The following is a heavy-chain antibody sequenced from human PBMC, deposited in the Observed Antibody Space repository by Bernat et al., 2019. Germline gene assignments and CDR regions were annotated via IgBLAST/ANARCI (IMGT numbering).Heavy chain of an antibody. J-gene: IGHJ3*01. CDR2: LSHTDGAA. CDR3: ARRGGDRGWGAFDF. Sequence: EVQLLDSGGGLVQPGGSLRLSCVASGFTLSSSAVSWVRQAPGMGPEWVSSLSHTDGAAYYADSVKGRFTISRDISSNTLYLQMNSLRAEDTDIYYWARRGGDRGWGAFDFWGQGTMVSVSS. V-gene: IGHV3-23*01. D-gene: IGHD1-26*01. CDR1: GFTLSSSA.